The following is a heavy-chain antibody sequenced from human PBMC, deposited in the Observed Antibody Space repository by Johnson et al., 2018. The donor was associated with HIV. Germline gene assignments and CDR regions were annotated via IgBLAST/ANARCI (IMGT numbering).Heavy chain of an antibody. CDR3: AKEAITMEVDI. CDR1: GFTFSSYG. CDR2: IWYDGSNK. V-gene: IGHV3-33*06. J-gene: IGHJ3*02. D-gene: IGHD1-14*01. Sequence: QVQLVESGGGVVQPGRSLRLSCVVSGFTFSSYGMHWVRQAPGKGLEWVAVIWYDGSNKYYADSVKGRFTISRDNSKNTLYLQMKSLRGEDTAVYYCAKEAITMEVDIWGQGTMVTVSS.